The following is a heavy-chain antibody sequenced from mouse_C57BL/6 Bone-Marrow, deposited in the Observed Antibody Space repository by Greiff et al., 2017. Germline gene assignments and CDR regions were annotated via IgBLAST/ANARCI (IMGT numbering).Heavy chain of an antibody. CDR2: IYPGSGNT. CDR3: ARLRIYTLYAMDY. Sequence: VKLMESGAELVRPGASVKLSCKASGYTFTDYYINWVKQRPGQGLEWIARIYPGSGNTYYNEKFKGKATLTAEKSSSTAYMQLSSLTSEDSAVYFCARLRIYTLYAMDYWGQGTSVTVSS. CDR1: GYTFTDYY. J-gene: IGHJ4*01. V-gene: IGHV1-76*01. D-gene: IGHD1-1*01.